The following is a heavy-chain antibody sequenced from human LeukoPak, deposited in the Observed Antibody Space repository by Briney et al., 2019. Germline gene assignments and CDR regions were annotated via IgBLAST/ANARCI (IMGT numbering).Heavy chain of an antibody. J-gene: IGHJ3*02. CDR2: IIPIFGTT. Sequence: SVKVSCKTSGGTFSSYTITWVRQAPGQGLEWMGGIIPIFGTTNYAQKFQGRVTITADESTSTAYMELSSLRSEDTAVYYCARGWQLGGDLGDAFDIWGQGTMVTVPS. CDR1: GGTFSSYT. D-gene: IGHD2-21*01. CDR3: ARGWQLGGDLGDAFDI. V-gene: IGHV1-69*13.